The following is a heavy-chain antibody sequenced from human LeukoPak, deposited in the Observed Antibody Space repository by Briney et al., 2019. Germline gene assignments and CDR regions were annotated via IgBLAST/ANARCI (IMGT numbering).Heavy chain of an antibody. CDR2: IYYSGST. CDR3: ARDGHSSSSYYYYYYMDV. D-gene: IGHD6-6*01. V-gene: IGHV4-31*03. Sequence: PSQTLSLTCTVTGGSISSGGYYWSWIRQHPGKGLEWIGYIYYSGSTYYNPSLKSGVTISVDTSKNQFSLKLSSVTAADTAVYYCARDGHSSSSYYYYYYMDVWGKGTTVTVSS. J-gene: IGHJ6*03. CDR1: GGSISSGGYY.